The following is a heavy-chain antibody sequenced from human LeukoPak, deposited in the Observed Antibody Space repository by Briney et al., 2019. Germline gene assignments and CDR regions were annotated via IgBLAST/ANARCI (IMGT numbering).Heavy chain of an antibody. V-gene: IGHV4-4*07. D-gene: IGHD2-21*01. CDR1: GGSISSYY. CDR2: IYTSGST. CDR3: ARDFAYCGGDCYSFYYYYMDV. J-gene: IGHJ6*03. Sequence: PSETLSLTCIVSGGSISSYYWSWIRQPAGKGLEWIGRIYTSGSTNYNPSLKSRVTMSVDTSKNQFSLKLSSVTAADTAVYYCARDFAYCGGDCYSFYYYYMDVWGKGTTVTVSS.